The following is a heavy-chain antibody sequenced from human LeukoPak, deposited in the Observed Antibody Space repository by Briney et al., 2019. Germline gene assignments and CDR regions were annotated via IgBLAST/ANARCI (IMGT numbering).Heavy chain of an antibody. CDR1: GGSISSYY. CDR2: INHSGST. V-gene: IGHV4-34*01. J-gene: IGHJ5*02. Sequence: SETLSLTCTVSGGSISSYYWSWIRQPPGKGLEWIGEINHSGSTNYNPSLKSRVTISVDTSKNQFSLKLSSVTAADTAVYYCARHRFFGSGSYYTAGWFDPWGQGTLVTVSS. CDR3: ARHRFFGSGSYYTAGWFDP. D-gene: IGHD3-10*01.